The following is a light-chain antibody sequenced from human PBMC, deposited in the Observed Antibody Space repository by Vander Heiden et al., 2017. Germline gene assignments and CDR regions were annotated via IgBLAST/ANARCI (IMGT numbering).Light chain of an antibody. CDR3: QQDGSSPRT. Sequence: EIVLTQSPGTLSLSPGERATLSCRASQSVSSSYLAWYQQKPGQAPRLLIYGASSRATGSPDRFSGSGSGKDFTLTISRLEPEDFAVYYCQQDGSSPRTFGQGTKLEIK. CDR2: GAS. CDR1: QSVSSSY. J-gene: IGKJ2*01. V-gene: IGKV3-20*01.